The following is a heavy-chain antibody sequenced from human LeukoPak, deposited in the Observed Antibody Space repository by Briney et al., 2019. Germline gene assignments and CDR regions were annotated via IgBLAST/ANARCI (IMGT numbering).Heavy chain of an antibody. CDR1: GYTFTSYG. Sequence: ASVKVSCKPSGYTFTSYGISWVRQAPGQGLEWMGWISAYNGNADYAQKLQGRVTMTTDTSTSTAYMELRSLISDDTALYYCARVFAYCSSTSCLDYWGQGTLVTVSS. V-gene: IGHV1-18*01. CDR3: ARVFAYCSSTSCLDY. D-gene: IGHD2-2*01. CDR2: ISAYNGNA. J-gene: IGHJ4*02.